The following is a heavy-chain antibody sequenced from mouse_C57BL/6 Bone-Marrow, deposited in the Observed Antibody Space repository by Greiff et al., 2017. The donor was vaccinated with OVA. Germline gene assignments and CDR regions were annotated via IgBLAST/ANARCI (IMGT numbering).Heavy chain of an antibody. CDR2: INPNNGGT. D-gene: IGHD2-2*01. CDR1: GYTFTDYN. V-gene: IGHV1-18*01. J-gene: IGHJ2*01. Sequence: EVQLQQSGPELVKPGASVKIPCKASGYTFTDYNMDWVKQSHGKSLEWIGDINPNNGGTIYNQKFKGKATLTVDKSSSTAYMELRSLTSEDTAVYYSARSGFYGYPFDYWGQGTTLTVSS. CDR3: ARSGFYGYPFDY.